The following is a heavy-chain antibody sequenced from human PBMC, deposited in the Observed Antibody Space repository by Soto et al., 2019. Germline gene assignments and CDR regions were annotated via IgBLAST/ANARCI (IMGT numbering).Heavy chain of an antibody. D-gene: IGHD3-22*01. V-gene: IGHV3-48*03. CDR1: GFTFSSYE. CDR3: AGEHYDSSNGMDV. J-gene: IGHJ6*02. CDR2: ISSGGGNI. Sequence: TGGSLRLSCAASGFTFSSYELYWVRQAPGAGLEWVSYISSGGGNIYYAESAKSRLTTSTDNTNNSMYLQMNSLRAEDTAVYYCAGEHYDSSNGMDVWGQGTTVTVSS.